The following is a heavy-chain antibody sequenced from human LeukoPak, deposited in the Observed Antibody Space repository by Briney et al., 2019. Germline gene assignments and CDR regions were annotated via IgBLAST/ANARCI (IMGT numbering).Heavy chain of an antibody. CDR1: GGTFSSYA. CDR3: ARVYNWNDYWFDP. J-gene: IGHJ5*02. CDR2: IIPIFGTA. D-gene: IGHD1-20*01. V-gene: IGHV1-69*13. Sequence: ASVEVSCKASGGTFSSYAISWVRQAPGQGLEWMGGIIPIFGTANYAQKFQGRVTITADESTSTAYMELSSLRSEDTAVYYCARVYNWNDYWFDPWGQGTLVTVSS.